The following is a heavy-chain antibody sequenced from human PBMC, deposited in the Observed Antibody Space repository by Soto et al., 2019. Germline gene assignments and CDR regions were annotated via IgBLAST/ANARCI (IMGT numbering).Heavy chain of an antibody. V-gene: IGHV1-69*13. CDR3: AIQEVIAAADVARYGIEF. J-gene: IGHJ6*02. CDR1: GGTFSSYA. Sequence: SVKVSCKASGGTFSSYAISWVQQAPGQGLEWMGGIIPIFGTANCAQKFQGRVTITADESTSTAYMELSSLRSEDTAVYYCAIQEVIAAADVARYGIEFWSQGTT. D-gene: IGHD6-13*01. CDR2: IIPIFGTA.